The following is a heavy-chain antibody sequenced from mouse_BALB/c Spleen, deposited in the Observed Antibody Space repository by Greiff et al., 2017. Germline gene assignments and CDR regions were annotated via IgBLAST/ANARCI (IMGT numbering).Heavy chain of an antibody. J-gene: IGHJ4*01. V-gene: IGHV2-6-5*01. CDR3: AKQAYYRYDGVMDY. CDR2: IWGGGST. Sequence: VKLMESGPGLVAPSQSLSITCTVSGFSLTDYGVSWIRQPPGKGLEWLGVIWGGGSTYYNSALKSRLSISKDNSKSQVFLKMNSLQTDDTAMYYCAKQAYYRYDGVMDYWGQGTSVTVSS. CDR1: GFSLTDYG. D-gene: IGHD2-14*01.